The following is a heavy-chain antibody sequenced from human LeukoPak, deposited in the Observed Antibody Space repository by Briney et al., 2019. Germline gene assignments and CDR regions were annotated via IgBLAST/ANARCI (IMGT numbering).Heavy chain of an antibody. V-gene: IGHV6-1*01. CDR3: AREPAGYSSSWYDY. D-gene: IGHD6-13*01. CDR1: GDSVSSNSAA. Sequence: KISQTLSLTCAISGDSVSSNSAAWNWTRQSPSRGLEWLGRTYYRSKWYNDYAVSVKSRITINPDTSKNQFSLQLNSVTPEDTAVYYCAREPAGYSSSWYDYWGQGTLVTVSS. J-gene: IGHJ4*02. CDR2: TYYRSKWYN.